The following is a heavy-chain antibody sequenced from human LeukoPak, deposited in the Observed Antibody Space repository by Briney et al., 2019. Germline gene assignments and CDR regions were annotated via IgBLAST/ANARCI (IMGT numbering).Heavy chain of an antibody. CDR2: IIPIFGTA. CDR1: GYTFSSYA. J-gene: IGHJ4*02. CDR3: ASRYDYGDYAAFY. Sequence: SVKVSCKASGYTFSSYAISWVRQAPGQGLEWMGRIIPIFGTANYAQKFQGRVTITTDGSTSTAYMELSSLRSEDTAVYYCASRYDYGDYAAFYWGQGTLVTVSS. V-gene: IGHV1-69*05. D-gene: IGHD4-17*01.